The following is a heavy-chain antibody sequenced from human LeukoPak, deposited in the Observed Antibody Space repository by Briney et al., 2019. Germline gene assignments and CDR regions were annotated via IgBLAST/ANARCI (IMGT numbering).Heavy chain of an antibody. CDR1: GFTFSSYA. J-gene: IGHJ4*02. CDR2: ISYDGSNK. Sequence: GRSLRLSCAASGFTFSSYAMHWVRQAPGKGLEWVAVISYDGSNKYYADSVKGRFTISRDNSKNTLYLQMNSLRAEDTAGYYCARDRGRGGLYYFDYWGQGTLVTVSS. D-gene: IGHD3-10*01. CDR3: ARDRGRGGLYYFDY. V-gene: IGHV3-30-3*01.